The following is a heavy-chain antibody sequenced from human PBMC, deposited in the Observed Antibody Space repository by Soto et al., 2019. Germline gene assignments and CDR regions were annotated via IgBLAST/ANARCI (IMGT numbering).Heavy chain of an antibody. J-gene: IGHJ4*02. Sequence: GASVKVSCKASGYTFTSYGISWVRQAPGQGLEWMGWISAYNGNTNYAQKLQGRVTMTTDASTSTAYMELRSLRSDDTAVYYCAGDLGVVVVAATPDYWGQGTLVTVSS. V-gene: IGHV1-18*01. CDR2: ISAYNGNT. CDR1: GYTFTSYG. D-gene: IGHD2-15*01. CDR3: AGDLGVVVVAATPDY.